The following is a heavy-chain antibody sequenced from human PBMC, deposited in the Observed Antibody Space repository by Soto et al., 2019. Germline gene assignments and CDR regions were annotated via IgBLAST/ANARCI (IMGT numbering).Heavy chain of an antibody. Sequence: ASVKVSCKTSGYTFSGFYIHWVLQAPGQGLESMGWIYPDSGGTDYAQKFQSRVTMTRDTSISTAYMESSRLRSDDTAVYYCRVAGVSEVDYWGQGTLVTVSS. CDR3: RVAGVSEVDY. CDR1: GYTFSGFY. D-gene: IGHD6-19*01. CDR2: IYPDSGGT. V-gene: IGHV1-2*02. J-gene: IGHJ4*02.